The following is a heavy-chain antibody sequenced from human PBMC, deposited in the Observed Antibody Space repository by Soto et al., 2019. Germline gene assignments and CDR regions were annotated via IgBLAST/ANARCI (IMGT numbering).Heavy chain of an antibody. CDR3: ATYRGSNGMDV. Sequence: SETLSLTCTVSGGSISSYYWSWIRQPPGKGLEWIGYIYYSGSTNYNPSLKSRVTISVDTSKNQFSLKLSSVTAADTAVYYCATYRGSNGMDVSGQGTTVTVSS. CDR1: GGSISSYY. D-gene: IGHD3-10*01. V-gene: IGHV4-59*01. J-gene: IGHJ6*02. CDR2: IYYSGST.